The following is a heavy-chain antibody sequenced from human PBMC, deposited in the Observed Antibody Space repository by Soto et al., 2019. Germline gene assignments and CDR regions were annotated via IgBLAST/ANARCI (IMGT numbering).Heavy chain of an antibody. Sequence: AGGSLRVSYAASGFTFSSYGMHWVRQAPGKGLEWVAVISYDGSNKYYADSVKGRFTISRDNSKNTLYLQMNSLRAEDTAVYYCAKDQNNWNYSPYYYYYYMDVWGKGTTVTVSS. V-gene: IGHV3-30*18. CDR2: ISYDGSNK. D-gene: IGHD1-7*01. CDR3: AKDQNNWNYSPYYYYYYMDV. J-gene: IGHJ6*03. CDR1: GFTFSSYG.